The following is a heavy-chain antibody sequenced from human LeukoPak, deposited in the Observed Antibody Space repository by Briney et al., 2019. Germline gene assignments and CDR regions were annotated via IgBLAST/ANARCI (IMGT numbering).Heavy chain of an antibody. CDR1: GFTFRSYW. Sequence: PGGSLRLSCATSGFTFRSYWMHWVRQAPGKGLVWVSRLNFDGSDTSYADSVKGRFTISRDNAKNTLNLQMNSLRAEDTAVYYCARRFQNALRALSDDAFDVWGQGTMVTVSS. CDR2: LNFDGSDT. CDR3: ARRFQNALRALSDDAFDV. J-gene: IGHJ3*01. D-gene: IGHD3-3*01. V-gene: IGHV3-74*01.